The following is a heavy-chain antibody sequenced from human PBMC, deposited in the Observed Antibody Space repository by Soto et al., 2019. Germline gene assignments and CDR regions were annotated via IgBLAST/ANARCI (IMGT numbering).Heavy chain of an antibody. V-gene: IGHV3-74*01. J-gene: IGHJ4*02. Sequence: EVQLVESGGDLVQRGGSLRLSCAASGFPFSSYWMQWVRHTPGTGLDWVARISGDGVTTYYADSVTARFTVSRDNAKNSLSPQLSARRAEDPAVYYCAREYCGLLTSSDADYWGQGTLVYVSS. CDR2: ISGDGVTT. CDR3: AREYCGLLTSSDADY. D-gene: IGHD3-9*01. CDR1: GFPFSSYW.